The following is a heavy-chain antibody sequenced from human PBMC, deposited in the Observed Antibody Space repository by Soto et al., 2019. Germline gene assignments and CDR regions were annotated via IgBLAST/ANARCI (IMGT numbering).Heavy chain of an antibody. Sequence: SGPTLVNPTQTLALTCTFSGFSLTTSGMCVSWIRQPPGKALEWLARIHWDDDKYYSTSLKTRLTISKDTSKNQVVLTLTNMDPVDTATYYCARTIYSPSYYLDYWGQGTLVTVSS. D-gene: IGHD5-18*01. CDR2: IHWDDDK. J-gene: IGHJ4*02. CDR3: ARTIYSPSYYLDY. V-gene: IGHV2-70*11. CDR1: GFSLTTSGMC.